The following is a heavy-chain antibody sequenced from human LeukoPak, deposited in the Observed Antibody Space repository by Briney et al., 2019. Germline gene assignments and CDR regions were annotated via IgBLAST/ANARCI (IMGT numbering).Heavy chain of an antibody. D-gene: IGHD6-13*01. CDR3: ARDLSLGQQLAEKYFDY. Sequence: PGGPLRLSCAASGFTFSSYSMNWVRQAPGKGLEWVSSISSSSSYIYYADSVKGRFTISRDNAKNSLYLQMNSLRAEDTAVYYCARDLSLGQQLAEKYFDYWGQGTLVTVSS. CDR2: ISSSSSYI. J-gene: IGHJ4*02. CDR1: GFTFSSYS. V-gene: IGHV3-21*01.